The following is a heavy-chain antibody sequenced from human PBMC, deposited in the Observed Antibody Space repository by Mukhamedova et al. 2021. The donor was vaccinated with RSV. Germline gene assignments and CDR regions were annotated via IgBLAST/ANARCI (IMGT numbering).Heavy chain of an antibody. CDR2: SRDRANGQTT. V-gene: IGHV3-72*01. CDR3: TRSTSGEANFEY. CDR1: GFSFNDRY. Sequence: GFSFNDRYLDWVRQAPGKGLEWVARSRDRANGQTTEYAASVKGRFTISRDDSSKSVFLQMSSLTIEDTATYYCTRSTSGEANFEY. J-gene: IGHJ4*01. D-gene: IGHD6-19*01.